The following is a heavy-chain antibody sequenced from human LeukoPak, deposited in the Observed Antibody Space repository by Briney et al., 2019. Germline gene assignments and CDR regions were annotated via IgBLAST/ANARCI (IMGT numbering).Heavy chain of an antibody. D-gene: IGHD1-26*01. CDR2: ISYDGSNK. J-gene: IGHJ4*02. CDR1: GFTFSSYA. Sequence: GGSLRLSCAASGFTFSSYAMHWVRQAPGKGLEWVAVISYDGSNKYYADSVKGRFTISRDNSKNTLYLQMNSLRAEDTAVYYCARALHSKQWELMVYWGQGTLVTVSS. V-gene: IGHV3-30-3*01. CDR3: ARALHSKQWELMVY.